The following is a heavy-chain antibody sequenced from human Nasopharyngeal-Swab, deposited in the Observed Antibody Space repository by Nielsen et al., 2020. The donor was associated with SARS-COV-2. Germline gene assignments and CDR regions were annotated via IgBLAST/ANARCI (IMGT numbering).Heavy chain of an antibody. D-gene: IGHD1-7*01. CDR2: ISGSGGST. CDR1: GFTFGDYA. V-gene: IGHV3-23*01. Sequence: GESLKISCTTSGFTFGDYAMSWFRQAPGKGLEWVSAISGSGGSTYYADSVKGRFTISRDNSKNTLYLQMNSLRAEDTAVYYCAKDRVRYELELLYYFDYWGQGTLVTVSS. CDR3: AKDRVRYELELLYYFDY. J-gene: IGHJ4*02.